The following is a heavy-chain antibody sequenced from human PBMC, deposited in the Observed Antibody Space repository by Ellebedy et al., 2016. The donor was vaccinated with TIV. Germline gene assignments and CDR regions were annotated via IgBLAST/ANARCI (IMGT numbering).Heavy chain of an antibody. CDR2: IIPIFGTA. D-gene: IGHD5-18*01. CDR1: GGTFSSYA. Sequence: SVKVSXXASGGTFSSYAISWVRQAPGQGLEWMGGIIPIFGTANYAQKFQGRVTITADESTSTAYMELSSLRSEDTAVYYCAREDTANPTVYYYYGMDVWGQGTTVTVSS. J-gene: IGHJ6*02. CDR3: AREDTANPTVYYYYGMDV. V-gene: IGHV1-69*13.